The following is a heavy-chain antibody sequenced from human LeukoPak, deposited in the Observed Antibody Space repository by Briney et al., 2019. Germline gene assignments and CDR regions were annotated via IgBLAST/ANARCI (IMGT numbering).Heavy chain of an antibody. CDR2: IYHSGST. J-gene: IGHJ4*02. D-gene: IGHD4-17*01. CDR3: ARAVTQSALYFDY. CDR1: GGSISSHY. Sequence: TLSLTCTVSGGSISSHYWSWIRQPPGKGLEWIGYIYHSGSTYYNPSLKSRVTISVDRSKNQFSLKLSSVTAADTAVYYCARAVTQSALYFDYWGQGTLVTVSS. V-gene: IGHV4-30-2*01.